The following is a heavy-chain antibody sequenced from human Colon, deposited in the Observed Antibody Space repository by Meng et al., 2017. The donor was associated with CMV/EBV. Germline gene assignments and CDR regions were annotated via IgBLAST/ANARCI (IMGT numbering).Heavy chain of an antibody. CDR1: GFTFSSYG. Sequence: GESLKISCAASGFTFSSYGMHWVRQPPGKGLEWLAIIWNDGSQNRYADSVKGRFTISRDHSDNTVSLQMNNLRSEDTAVYYCAKACGTGCYYIDYWGRGTLVTVSS. V-gene: IGHV3-33*06. D-gene: IGHD2-15*01. CDR3: AKACGTGCYYIDY. CDR2: IWNDGSQN. J-gene: IGHJ4*02.